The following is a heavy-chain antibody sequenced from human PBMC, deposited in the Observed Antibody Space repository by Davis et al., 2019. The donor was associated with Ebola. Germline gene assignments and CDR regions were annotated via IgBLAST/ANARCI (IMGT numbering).Heavy chain of an antibody. J-gene: IGHJ4*02. V-gene: IGHV1-46*01. D-gene: IGHD3-10*01. Sequence: AASVKVSCKASGYTFTSYAMNWVRQAPGQGLEWMGVLNPSGGGTTYAQKFQGRVTMTRDTSTSTVYMELSSLRSEDTAVYFCARDPGNYYYGSGSLDYWGQGTLVTVSS. CDR2: LNPSGGGT. CDR1: GYTFTSYA. CDR3: ARDPGNYYYGSGSLDY.